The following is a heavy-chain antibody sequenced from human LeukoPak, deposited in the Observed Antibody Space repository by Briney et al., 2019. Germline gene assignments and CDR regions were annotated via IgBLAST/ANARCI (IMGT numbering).Heavy chain of an antibody. D-gene: IGHD6-6*01. J-gene: IGHJ2*01. Sequence: GGSLRLSCAASGFTFSSYSMNWVRQAPGKGLEWVSSISSSSSYIYYADSVKGRFTISRDNAKNSLYLQMNSLRAEDTAVYYCARAPPGAARPELLGWYFDLWGRGTLVTVSS. CDR1: GFTFSSYS. CDR2: ISSSSSYI. CDR3: ARAPPGAARPELLGWYFDL. V-gene: IGHV3-21*01.